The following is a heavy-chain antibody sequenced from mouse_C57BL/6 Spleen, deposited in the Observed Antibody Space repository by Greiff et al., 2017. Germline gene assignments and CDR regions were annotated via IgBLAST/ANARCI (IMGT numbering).Heavy chain of an antibody. CDR2: IDPENGDT. J-gene: IGHJ2*01. Sequence: EVQLVESGAELVRPGASVKLSCTASGFNIKDDYMHWVKQRPEQGLEWIGWIDPENGDTEYASKFQGKATITADTSSNTAYLQLSSLTSEDTAVYYCTTGYGSSPDYWGQGTTLTVSS. CDR3: TTGYGSSPDY. V-gene: IGHV14-4*01. CDR1: GFNIKDDY. D-gene: IGHD1-1*01.